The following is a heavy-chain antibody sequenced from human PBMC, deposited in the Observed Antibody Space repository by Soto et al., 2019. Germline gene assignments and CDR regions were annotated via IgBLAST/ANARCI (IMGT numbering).Heavy chain of an antibody. CDR1: GGSISSGGYY. CDR3: ARGGQAAGTRPFDY. CDR2: IYYSGST. Sequence: QVQLQESGPGLVKPSQTLSLTCTVSGGSISSGGYYWSWIRQHPGKGLEWIGHIYYSGSTYYNPSLKSRVTISVDTSKNQCSLKLSSVTTADTAVYYCARGGQAAGTRPFDYWGQGTLVTVSS. J-gene: IGHJ4*02. V-gene: IGHV4-31*03. D-gene: IGHD6-13*01.